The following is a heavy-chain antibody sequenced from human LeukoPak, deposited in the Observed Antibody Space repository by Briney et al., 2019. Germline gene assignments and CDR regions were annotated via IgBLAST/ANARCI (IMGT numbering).Heavy chain of an antibody. D-gene: IGHD3-22*01. Sequence: GGSLRLSCAASGFTFSSYAMHWVRQAPGKGLEGVAVISYVGSNKYYADSVKGRFTISRDNSKNTLYLQMNSLRAEDTAVYYCARDPEYYYDSSGYYYSGGGFYFDYWGQGTLVTVSS. J-gene: IGHJ4*02. V-gene: IGHV3-30*04. CDR3: ARDPEYYYDSSGYYYSGGGFYFDY. CDR2: ISYVGSNK. CDR1: GFTFSSYA.